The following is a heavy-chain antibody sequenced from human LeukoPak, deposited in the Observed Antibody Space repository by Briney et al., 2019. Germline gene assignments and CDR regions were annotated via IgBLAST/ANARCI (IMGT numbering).Heavy chain of an antibody. Sequence: GGSLRLSCAASGFTFDDYAMHWVRQAPGKGLEWVSGISWNSGSIGYADSVKGRFTISRDNAKNSLYLQMNSLRAEDTALYYCAKDISIWFGELLRGAFDIWGQGTMVTVSS. CDR3: AKDISIWFGELLRGAFDI. J-gene: IGHJ3*02. CDR2: ISWNSGSI. D-gene: IGHD3-10*01. CDR1: GFTFDDYA. V-gene: IGHV3-9*01.